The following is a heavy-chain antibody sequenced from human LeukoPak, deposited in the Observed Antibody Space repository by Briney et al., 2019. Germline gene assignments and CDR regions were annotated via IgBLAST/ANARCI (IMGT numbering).Heavy chain of an antibody. V-gene: IGHV3-11*06. Sequence: GGSLRLSCAASGFTFSDYYMSRIRQAPGKGLEWVSYISGSSSYTNYADSVKGRFTISRDNAKNSLYLQINSLRAEDTAVYYCARGDGGSDSSSAFWGQGTLVTVSS. J-gene: IGHJ4*02. CDR1: GFTFSDYY. CDR2: ISGSSSYT. CDR3: ARGDGGSDSSSAF. D-gene: IGHD1-26*01.